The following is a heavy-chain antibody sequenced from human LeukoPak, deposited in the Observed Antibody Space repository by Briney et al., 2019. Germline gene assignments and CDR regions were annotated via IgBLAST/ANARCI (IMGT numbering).Heavy chain of an antibody. CDR2: INHSGST. J-gene: IGHJ4*02. CDR3: AREAIFGVVSL. CDR1: GGSFSGYY. D-gene: IGHD3-3*01. V-gene: IGHV4-34*01. Sequence: PSETLSLTCAVYGGSFSGYYWSWIRQPPGKGLEWIGEINHSGSTNYNPSLKSRVTISVDTSKNQFSLKLSSVTAADTAVYYCAREAIFGVVSLWGQGTLVTVSS.